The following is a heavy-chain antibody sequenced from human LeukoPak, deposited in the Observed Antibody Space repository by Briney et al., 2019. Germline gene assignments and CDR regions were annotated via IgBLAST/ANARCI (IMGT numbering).Heavy chain of an antibody. Sequence: PGGSLRLSCASSGFTFSTYAMSWVRQAPGKGLEWVSGISASGGSTYYADSVKGRLTISRDNSKNTLYLQMNSLRVEDTAVYYCAKDRVGFNPWGQGTLVTVSS. CDR1: GFTFSTYA. J-gene: IGHJ5*02. CDR3: AKDRVGFNP. V-gene: IGHV3-23*01. CDR2: ISASGGST.